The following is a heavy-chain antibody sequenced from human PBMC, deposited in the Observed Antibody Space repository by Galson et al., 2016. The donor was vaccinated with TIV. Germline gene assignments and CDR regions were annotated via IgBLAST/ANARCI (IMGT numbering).Heavy chain of an antibody. Sequence: SETLSLTCTVSGGSISTYYWSWIRQPPGKALEWIGYIYNSGSTKYNPSLKSRVTISVNTSKNQLSLRLSSVTAADTAVYYCTREIFSGYFAYWGPGALVTVSS. J-gene: IGHJ4*02. CDR1: GGSISTYY. D-gene: IGHD3-22*01. V-gene: IGHV4-59*13. CDR2: IYNSGST. CDR3: TREIFSGYFAY.